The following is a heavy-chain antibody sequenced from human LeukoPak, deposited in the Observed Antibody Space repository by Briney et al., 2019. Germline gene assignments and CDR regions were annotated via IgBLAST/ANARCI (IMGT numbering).Heavy chain of an antibody. CDR2: ISYDGSHK. D-gene: IGHD2-15*01. J-gene: IGHJ4*02. CDR1: GFTFSSYG. Sequence: GGSLRLSCAASGFTFSSYGMHWVRQAPGKGLEWVAVISYDGSHKYYVDSVNGRFTISRDHSTHPLSLQMNSLRAEDPAVYYCAKEMGYCSGRSCPDYWGQGALLTVSS. V-gene: IGHV3-30*18. CDR3: AKEMGYCSGRSCPDY.